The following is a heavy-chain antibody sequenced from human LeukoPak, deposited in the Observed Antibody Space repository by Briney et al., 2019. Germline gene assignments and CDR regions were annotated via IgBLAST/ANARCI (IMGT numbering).Heavy chain of an antibody. D-gene: IGHD6-13*01. J-gene: IGHJ6*02. V-gene: IGHV1-69*01. CDR1: GGTFSSYA. CDR2: IIPIFGTA. CDR3: ARDLGSSSWPTDYYYYYGMDV. Sequence: GASVKVSCKASGGTFSSYAISWVRQAPGQGLEWMGGIIPIFGTANYAQKFQGRVTITADESTSTAYMELSSLRSEDTAVYYCARDLGSSSWPTDYYYYYGMDVWGQGTTVTVSS.